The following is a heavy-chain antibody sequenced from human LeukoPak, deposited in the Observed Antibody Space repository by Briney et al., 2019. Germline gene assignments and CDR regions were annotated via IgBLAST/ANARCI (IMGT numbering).Heavy chain of an antibody. CDR2: IIPIFGTA. CDR3: ARDHCSSTSCPPYYYGMDV. CDR1: GGTFSSYA. J-gene: IGHJ6*02. Sequence: SVKVSCKASGGTFSSYAISWVRQAPGQGLEWMGGIIPIFGTANYAQKFQGRVTITADESTSTAYMELSSPRSEDTAVYYCARDHCSSTSCPPYYYGMDVWGQGTTVTVSS. V-gene: IGHV1-69*13. D-gene: IGHD2-2*01.